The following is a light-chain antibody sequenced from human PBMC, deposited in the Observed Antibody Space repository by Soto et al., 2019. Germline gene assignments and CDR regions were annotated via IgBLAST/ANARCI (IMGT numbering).Light chain of an antibody. CDR3: CSYTSRTTYV. J-gene: IGLJ1*01. V-gene: IGLV2-14*01. Sequence: QSALTQPASVSGSPGQSITISCTGTASHVGGYNYVSWYHNHPGNAPKLIIHAVSNRPSAISSRFSGSKSGNTASLTISGLQSEDEADYFCCSYTSRTTYVFGTGTKVTVL. CDR1: ASHVGGYNY. CDR2: AVS.